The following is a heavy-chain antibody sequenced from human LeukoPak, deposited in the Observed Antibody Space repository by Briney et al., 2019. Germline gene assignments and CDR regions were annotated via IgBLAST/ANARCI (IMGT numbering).Heavy chain of an antibody. CDR2: IRYDGNNQ. CDR3: AIDFWSGYPDY. CDR1: GFTFGAHG. D-gene: IGHD3-3*01. V-gene: IGHV3-30*02. Sequence: PGGSQRLSCAASGFTFGAHGMHWVCQAPGKGLEWVAYIRYDGNNQQYADSVKGRFTISRDNSKNMLYLQMNSLRVEDTAVYYCAIDFWSGYPDYWGEGTLVTVSS. J-gene: IGHJ4*02.